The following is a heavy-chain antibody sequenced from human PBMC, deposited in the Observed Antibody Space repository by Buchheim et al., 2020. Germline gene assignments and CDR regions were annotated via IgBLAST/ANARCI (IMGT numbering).Heavy chain of an antibody. V-gene: IGHV3-23*01. Sequence: EVQLLESGGGLVQPGGSLRLSCEGSGFTFSSCGMNWVRQAPGKGLEWVSAISGGGSSPSYADSVKGRLTIFRDNSKKPVYLQMSGLRAEDTAVYYCAKGRGTTVTLFDYWGQGTL. CDR2: ISGGGSSP. D-gene: IGHD4-17*01. CDR1: GFTFSSCG. CDR3: AKGRGTTVTLFDY. J-gene: IGHJ4*02.